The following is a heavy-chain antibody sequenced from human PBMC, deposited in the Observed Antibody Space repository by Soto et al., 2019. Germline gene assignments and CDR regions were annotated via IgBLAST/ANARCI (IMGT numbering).Heavy chain of an antibody. CDR2: ISGSGGST. J-gene: IGHJ6*02. CDR3: AKAYSSSEPDYYYYYGMDV. V-gene: IGHV3-23*01. CDR1: GFTFSSYA. D-gene: IGHD6-6*01. Sequence: GGSLRLSCAASGFTFSSYAMSWVRQAPGKGLEWVSAISGSGGSTYYADSVKGRFTISRDNSKNTLYLQMNSLRAEDTAVYYCAKAYSSSEPDYYYYYGMDVWGQGTTVTVSS.